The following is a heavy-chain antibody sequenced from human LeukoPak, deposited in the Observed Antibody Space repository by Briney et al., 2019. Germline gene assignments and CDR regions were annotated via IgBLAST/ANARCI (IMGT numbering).Heavy chain of an antibody. J-gene: IGHJ5*02. CDR1: DGSISSYY. CDR2: IYYSGST. D-gene: IGHD2-2*01. Sequence: SETLSLTCTVSDGSISSYYWNWIRQPPGKGLEWIGYIYYSGSTNYNPSLKSRVTISVDTSKNQFSLKLSSVTAADTAVYYCARGSVVPAAMSWFDPWGQGTLVTVSS. V-gene: IGHV4-59*01. CDR3: ARGSVVPAAMSWFDP.